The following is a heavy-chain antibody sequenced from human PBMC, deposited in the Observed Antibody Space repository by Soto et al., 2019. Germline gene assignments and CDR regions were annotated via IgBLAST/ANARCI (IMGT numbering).Heavy chain of an antibody. Sequence: EVQLLESGGGLVQPGGSLRLSCAASGFTFSSYDMRWVRQAPVKGLEWVSAISGSGGSTYYADSVKGRFTISRDNSRNTLYLQMNSLRAEDTAVYYCARRGSGSYYDYWGQGTLGSVSS. D-gene: IGHD1-26*01. V-gene: IGHV3-23*01. CDR2: ISGSGGST. CDR1: GFTFSSYD. CDR3: ARRGSGSYYDY. J-gene: IGHJ4*02.